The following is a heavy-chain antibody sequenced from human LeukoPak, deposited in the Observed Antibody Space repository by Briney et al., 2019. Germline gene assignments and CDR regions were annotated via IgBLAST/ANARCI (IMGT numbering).Heavy chain of an antibody. CDR1: GFAFGDHV. D-gene: IGHD3-10*01. CDR3: AKGQRSGTYYNAFDY. Sequence: GGSLRLSCAASGFAFGDHVMYWIRQPPERGLEWVSLINGDGTGAKYADSVRGRVTISRDNNKNSLYLQMNSLRTEDTALYYCAKGQRSGTYYNAFDYAGQGTLVTVSS. CDR2: INGDGTGA. J-gene: IGHJ4*02. V-gene: IGHV3-43*02.